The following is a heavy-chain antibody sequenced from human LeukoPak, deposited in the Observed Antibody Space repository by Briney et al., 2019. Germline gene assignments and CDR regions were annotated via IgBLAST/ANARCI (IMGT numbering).Heavy chain of an antibody. J-gene: IGHJ4*02. D-gene: IGHD6-19*01. CDR2: VHPSEGT. Sequence: SGTLSLTCAVSGGSVSHSNWWTWVRQSPGKGLEWIGEVHPSEGTNYNPSLKSRVTISIDGSKNQFSLKLSSVTAADTAVYYCARVPSRYSSGWTFDYWGQGTLVTVSS. CDR3: ARVPSRYSSGWTFDY. CDR1: GGSVSHSNW. V-gene: IGHV4-4*02.